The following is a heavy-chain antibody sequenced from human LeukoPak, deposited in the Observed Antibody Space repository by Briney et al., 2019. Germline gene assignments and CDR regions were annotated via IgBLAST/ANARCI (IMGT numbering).Heavy chain of an antibody. CDR3: ARDHLTGYYYYGMDV. V-gene: IGHV3-21*01. CDR1: GFTFSSYG. Sequence: GRSLRLSCAASGFTFSSYGMHWVRQAPGKGLEWVSSISSSSSYIYYADSVKGRFTISRDNAKNSLYLQMNSLRAEDTAVYYCARDHLTGYYYYGMDVWGQGTTVTVSS. J-gene: IGHJ6*02. CDR2: ISSSSSYI. D-gene: IGHD3-10*01.